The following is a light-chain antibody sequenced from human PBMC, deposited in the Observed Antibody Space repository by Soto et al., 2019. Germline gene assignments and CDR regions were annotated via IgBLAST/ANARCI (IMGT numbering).Light chain of an antibody. J-gene: IGKJ1*01. Sequence: EIVMTQSPATLSASPGERATLSCRASQSVSHNLAWYHQKPGQAPRLLIYGASTRATGIPARFSGSGSGTEFTLTISSLQPEDFAVYYCQQYHNWWTFGQGTKVDI. CDR3: QQYHNWWT. CDR1: QSVSHN. CDR2: GAS. V-gene: IGKV3-15*01.